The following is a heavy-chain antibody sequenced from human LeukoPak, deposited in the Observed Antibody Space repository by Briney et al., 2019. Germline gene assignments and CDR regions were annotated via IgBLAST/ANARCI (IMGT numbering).Heavy chain of an antibody. J-gene: IGHJ4*02. CDR2: TKPDGSQK. V-gene: IGHV3-7*01. CDR1: GFTFSNSW. D-gene: IGHD5-18*01. CDR3: ARDRGYTSFDF. Sequence: GGSLRLSCAAYGFTFSNSWMTWLRRAPGKGLEWVATTKPDGSQKYYVDSVKGRFFISRDNVKDSLYLQMDSLRADDTAVYYCARDRGYTSFDFWGQGTLVAVSS.